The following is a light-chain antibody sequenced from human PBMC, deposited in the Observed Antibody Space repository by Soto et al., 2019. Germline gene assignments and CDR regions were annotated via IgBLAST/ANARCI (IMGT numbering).Light chain of an antibody. Sequence: QSALTQPASVSGSPGQSITISCTGTSSDVGGYNYVSWYQQHPGKAPKLMIYEVSNRPSGVSNRFSGSKSVNTASLTISGLQAEDEADYYCSSYTSSITWVFGGGTKVTVL. CDR3: SSYTSSITWV. CDR1: SSDVGGYNY. V-gene: IGLV2-14*01. J-gene: IGLJ3*02. CDR2: EVS.